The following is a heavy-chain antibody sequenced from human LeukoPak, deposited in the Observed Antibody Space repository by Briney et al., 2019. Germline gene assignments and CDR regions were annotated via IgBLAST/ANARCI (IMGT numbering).Heavy chain of an antibody. Sequence: SETLSLTCAVSGGSISSGGYSWSWIRQPPGKGLEWIGYIFHSGSTYYNPSLKSRVTISVDRSKNQVSLTLNSVTAADTAVYYCARQTFGVLYFDSWGQGTLVIVSS. D-gene: IGHD3-10*01. CDR2: IFHSGST. CDR3: ARQTFGVLYFDS. CDR1: GGSISSGGYS. J-gene: IGHJ4*02. V-gene: IGHV4-30-2*01.